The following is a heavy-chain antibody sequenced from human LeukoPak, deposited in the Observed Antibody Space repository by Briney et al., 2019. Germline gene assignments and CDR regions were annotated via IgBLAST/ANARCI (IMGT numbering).Heavy chain of an antibody. V-gene: IGHV4-39*07. J-gene: IGHJ6*03. D-gene: IGHD6-13*01. CDR1: GGSISSSSYY. Sequence: PSETLSLTCTVSGGSISSSSYYWGWIRQPPGKGLEWIGSIYYSGSTYYNPSLKSRVTISVDTSKNQFSLKLSSVTAADTAVYYCARGVQQLVPYYYYYMDVWGKGTTVTVSS. CDR2: IYYSGST. CDR3: ARGVQQLVPYYYYYMDV.